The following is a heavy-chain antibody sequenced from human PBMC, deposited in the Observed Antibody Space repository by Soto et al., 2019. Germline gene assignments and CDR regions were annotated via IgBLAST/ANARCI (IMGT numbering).Heavy chain of an antibody. V-gene: IGHV1-69*06. CDR1: GGTFSSYA. J-gene: IGHJ5*02. D-gene: IGHD2-2*01. CDR3: AREFGYCSSTSCPEWRWFDP. Sequence: RASVKVSCKASGGTFSSYAISWVRQAPGQGLEWMGGIIPIFGTANYAQKFQGRVTITADKSTSTAYMELSSLRSEDTAVYYCAREFGYCSSTSCPEWRWFDPWGQGTLVTVSS. CDR2: IIPIFGTA.